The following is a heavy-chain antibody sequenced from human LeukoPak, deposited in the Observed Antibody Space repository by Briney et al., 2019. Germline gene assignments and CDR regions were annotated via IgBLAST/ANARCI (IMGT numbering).Heavy chain of an antibody. Sequence: KASETLSLTCTVFGGSISSGGYYWSWIRQPPEKGLEWIGCIYHSGSTYYNPSLKSRVTISVDRSKNQFSLKLSSVTAADTAVYYCARAGDSSRTHWGQGTLVTVSS. CDR3: ARAGDSSRTH. D-gene: IGHD6-13*01. CDR1: GGSISSGGYY. J-gene: IGHJ4*02. V-gene: IGHV4-30-2*01. CDR2: IYHSGST.